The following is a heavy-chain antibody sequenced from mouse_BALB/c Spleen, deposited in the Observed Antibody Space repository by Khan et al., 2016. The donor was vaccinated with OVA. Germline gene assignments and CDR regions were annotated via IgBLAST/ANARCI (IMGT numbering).Heavy chain of an antibody. J-gene: IGHJ2*01. D-gene: IGHD1-1*01. CDR2: TNPTNGRT. CDR1: GYTFTSYW. Sequence: QVQLKESGAELVKAGASVKMSCKASGYTFTSYWMHWVKQRLVHGLEWFAETNPTNGRTYSHAKFKRKATLTVDKSSSTAYMLLSGPTFEDSAVYYCARIKKIVATDFDYWGQGTTLTVSS. CDR3: ARIKKIVATDFDY. V-gene: IGHV1S81*02.